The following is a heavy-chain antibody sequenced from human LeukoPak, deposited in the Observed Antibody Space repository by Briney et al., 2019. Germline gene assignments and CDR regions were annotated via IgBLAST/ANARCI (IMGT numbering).Heavy chain of an antibody. CDR1: GYTFTGYC. D-gene: IGHD3-10*01. V-gene: IGHV1-2*02. CDR3: ARVGFRPSNWFDP. Sequence: ASVKVSCKASGYTFTGYCMHWVRQAPGQGLEWMGWINPNSGGTNYAQKFQGRVTMTRDTSISTAYMELSRLRSDDTAVYYCARVGFRPSNWFDPWGQGTLVTVSS. J-gene: IGHJ5*02. CDR2: INPNSGGT.